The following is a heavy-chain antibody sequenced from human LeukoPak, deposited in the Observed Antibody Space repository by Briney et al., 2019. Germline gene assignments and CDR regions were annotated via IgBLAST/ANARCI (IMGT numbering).Heavy chain of an antibody. CDR3: ATWDSQQLV. J-gene: IGHJ3*01. V-gene: IGHV4-30-4*08. D-gene: IGHD6-13*01. Sequence: SGTLSLTCTVSGGSISSGDYYWSWIRQPPGKGLEWIGYIYYGGSTYYNPSLKSRVTISVDTSKNQFSLKLSSVTAADTAVHYCATWDSQQLVWGQGTMLTVSS. CDR1: GGSISSGDYY. CDR2: IYYGGST.